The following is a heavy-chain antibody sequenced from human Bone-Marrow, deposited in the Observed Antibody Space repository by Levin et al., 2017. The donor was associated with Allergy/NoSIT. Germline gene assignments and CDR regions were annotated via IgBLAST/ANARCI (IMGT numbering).Heavy chain of an antibody. Sequence: SETLSLTCAVYGGSFSGYYWSWIRQPPGKGLEWIGEINHSGSTNYNPSLKSRVTISVDTSKNQFSLKLSSVTAADTAVYYCARGSSRNYYGSGSRAYYYYYMDVWGKGTTVTVSS. D-gene: IGHD3-10*01. CDR1: GGSFSGYY. CDR3: ARGSSRNYYGSGSRAYYYYYMDV. J-gene: IGHJ6*03. CDR2: INHSGST. V-gene: IGHV4-34*01.